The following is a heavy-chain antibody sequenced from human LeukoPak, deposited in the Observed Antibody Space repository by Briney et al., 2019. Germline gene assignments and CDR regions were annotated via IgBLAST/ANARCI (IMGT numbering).Heavy chain of an antibody. J-gene: IGHJ6*02. CDR2: INHSGST. Sequence: PSETLSLTCAVYGGSFSGYYWSWIRQPPGKGLEWIGEINHSGSTNYNPSLKSRVTISVDTSKNQFSLKLSSVTAADTAVYYCARSFGVVIPLDVWGQGTTVTVSS. CDR1: GGSFSGYY. CDR3: ARSFGVVIPLDV. V-gene: IGHV4-34*01. D-gene: IGHD3-3*01.